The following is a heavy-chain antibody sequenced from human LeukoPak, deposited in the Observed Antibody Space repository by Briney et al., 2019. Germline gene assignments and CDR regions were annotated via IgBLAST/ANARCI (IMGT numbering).Heavy chain of an antibody. V-gene: IGHV4-59*01. D-gene: IGHD6-13*01. Sequence: SETLSLTCTVSGGSISSYYWSWIRQPPGKGLEWIGYIYYSGSTNYNPSLKSRVTISVDTSRNQFSLKLSSVTAADTAVYYCARTTEAHSWRTRYYDYYMDVWGKGTTVTVSS. CDR1: GGSISSYY. J-gene: IGHJ6*03. CDR2: IYYSGST. CDR3: ARTTEAHSWRTRYYDYYMDV.